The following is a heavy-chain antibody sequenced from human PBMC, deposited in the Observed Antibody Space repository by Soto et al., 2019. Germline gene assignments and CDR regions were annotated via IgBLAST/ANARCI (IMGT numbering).Heavy chain of an antibody. J-gene: IGHJ6*02. D-gene: IGHD2-8*01. CDR2: IYHSGST. CDR1: GGSISSGGYS. CDR3: AGLWTNGVCYSYYYGMDV. Sequence: SETLSLTCAVSGGSISSGGYSWSWIRQPPGKGLEWIGYIYHSGSTYYNPSLKSRVTISVDRSKNQFSLKLSSVTAADTAVYYCAGLWTNGVCYSYYYGMDVWGQGTTVTVSS. V-gene: IGHV4-30-2*01.